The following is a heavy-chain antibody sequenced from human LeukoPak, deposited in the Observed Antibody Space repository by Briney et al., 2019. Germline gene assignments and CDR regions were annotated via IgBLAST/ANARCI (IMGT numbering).Heavy chain of an antibody. CDR2: IYYSGST. Sequence: SETLSLTCSVSGGCISTYYWSWIRQTPGKGLEWIGYIYYSGSTNYNPSLESRVTMSVDTSKNQLSLTLPSVTAADTAVYFCATGYSSYYFDYWGLGTLVTVSS. CDR1: GGCISTYY. V-gene: IGHV4-59*01. CDR3: ATGYSSYYFDY. D-gene: IGHD6-6*01. J-gene: IGHJ4*02.